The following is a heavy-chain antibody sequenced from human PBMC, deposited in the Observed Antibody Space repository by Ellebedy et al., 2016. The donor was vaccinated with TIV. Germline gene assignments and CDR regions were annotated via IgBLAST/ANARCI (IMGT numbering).Heavy chain of an antibody. Sequence: MPGGSLRLSCTVSGGSISNSDYYRNWIRQPPGKGLEWIGSIYYSGSAYYNPSLKSRVTVSVDTSKNQFYLNLSSVTAADTAVYYCARDPALPRGRFDTWGQGTLVTVSS. CDR3: ARDPALPRGRFDT. V-gene: IGHV4-39*07. CDR1: GGSISNSDYY. CDR2: IYYSGSA. J-gene: IGHJ5*02.